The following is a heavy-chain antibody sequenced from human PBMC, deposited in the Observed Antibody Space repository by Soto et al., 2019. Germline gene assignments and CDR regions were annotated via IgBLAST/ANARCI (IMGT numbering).Heavy chain of an antibody. Sequence: SVKVSCKASGGTFSSYAISWVRQAPGQGLEWMGGIIPIFGTANYAQKFQGRVTITADKSTSTAYMELSRLRSEATAVYYCARDLLQGGYSGYEPFDYWGQGTLVTVSS. CDR2: IIPIFGTA. V-gene: IGHV1-69*06. CDR1: GGTFSSYA. CDR3: ARDLLQGGYSGYEPFDY. D-gene: IGHD5-12*01. J-gene: IGHJ4*02.